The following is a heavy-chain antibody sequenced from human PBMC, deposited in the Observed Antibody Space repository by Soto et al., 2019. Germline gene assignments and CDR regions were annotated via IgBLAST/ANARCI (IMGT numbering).Heavy chain of an antibody. D-gene: IGHD1-26*01. J-gene: IGHJ3*02. CDR2: ISYDGSNR. V-gene: IGHV3-30-3*01. CDR3: AQLLGGSYAFEI. Sequence: GGSLRLSCAASGFTFRNYPMNWVRQAPDKGLEGVAVISYDGSNRDYADSVRGRFTISRDNSKNTLYLQMNSLRPEDTAVYYCAQLLGGSYAFEIWGQGTMVTVSS. CDR1: GFTFRNYP.